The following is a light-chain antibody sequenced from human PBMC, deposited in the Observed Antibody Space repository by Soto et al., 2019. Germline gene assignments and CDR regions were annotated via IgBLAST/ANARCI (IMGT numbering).Light chain of an antibody. V-gene: IGLV2-14*01. CDR3: SSYTCSSTLHVV. CDR1: SSDVGGYNY. J-gene: IGLJ2*01. CDR2: DVS. Sequence: QSVLTQPASVSGSPGQSITISCTGTSSDVGGYNYVSWYQQHPGKAPKLMIYDVSNRPSGVSNRFSGSKSGNTASLTISGLQAEDEGDYYCSSYTCSSTLHVVLGGGTKLTVL.